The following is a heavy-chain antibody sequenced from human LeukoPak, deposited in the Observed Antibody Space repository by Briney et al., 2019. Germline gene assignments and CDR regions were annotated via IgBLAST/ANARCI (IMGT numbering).Heavy chain of an antibody. CDR2: IYYSGST. CDR3: AREGMIATGREPAEI. CDR1: GGSISSSY. J-gene: IGHJ3*02. V-gene: IGHV4-59*01. Sequence: SETLSLTCSVSGGSISSSYWSWVRQAPGKGLEGMGQIYYSGSTNQNPSLKSRVTISIDTSKNQFSLKLSSVTAADTAVYYCAREGMIATGREPAEIWGQGTMVTVSS. D-gene: IGHD3-22*01.